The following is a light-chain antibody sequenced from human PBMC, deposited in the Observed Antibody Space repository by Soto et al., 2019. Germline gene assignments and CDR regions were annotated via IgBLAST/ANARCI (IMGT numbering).Light chain of an antibody. CDR3: QQYNKWPPYT. CDR2: GAS. J-gene: IGKJ2*01. V-gene: IGKV3-15*01. Sequence: EIVMTQSPANLSVSPGERATLSCRASQSVSSNLAWYQQKPGQGPRLLIYGASTRATGIPARFSGSGSGTEFTLTISSLPSEDFAVYYCQQYNKWPPYTFGQGTKVEIK. CDR1: QSVSSN.